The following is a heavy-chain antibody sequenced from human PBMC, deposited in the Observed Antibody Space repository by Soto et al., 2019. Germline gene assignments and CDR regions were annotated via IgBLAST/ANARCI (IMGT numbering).Heavy chain of an antibody. CDR3: AGVPDS. D-gene: IGHD2-2*01. Sequence: QLQLQESGSGLVKPSQTLSLTCAVSGGSISSGGYSWSWIRQPPGKGLEGIGYIYHSGSIYYNPSPTSRVTISVNRYKNQFSLKPSSAPAADPAVYYCAGVPDSWGEGTPVTVSS. V-gene: IGHV4-30-2*01. CDR1: GGSISSGGYS. J-gene: IGHJ4*02. CDR2: IYHSGSI.